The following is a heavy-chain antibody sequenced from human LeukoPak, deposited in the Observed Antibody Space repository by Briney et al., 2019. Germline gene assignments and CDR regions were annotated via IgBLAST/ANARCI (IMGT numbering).Heavy chain of an antibody. CDR2: INPSGGST. D-gene: IGHD1-26*01. Sequence: ASVEVSCKASGYTFTSYYMHWVRQAPGQGLEWMGIINPSGGSTSYAQKFQGRVTMTRDTSTSTVYMELSSLRSEDTAVYYCARATTWELLLVYWGQGTLVTVSS. CDR3: ARATTWELLLVY. CDR1: GYTFTSYY. J-gene: IGHJ4*02. V-gene: IGHV1-46*01.